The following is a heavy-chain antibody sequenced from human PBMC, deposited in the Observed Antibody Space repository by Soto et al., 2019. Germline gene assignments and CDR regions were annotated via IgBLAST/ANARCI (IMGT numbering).Heavy chain of an antibody. CDR2: ISAYNGNT. D-gene: IGHD3-16*02. Sequence: GSSVKVSCKASGYTFTSYGISWVRQAPGQGLEWMGWISAYNGNTNYAQKLQGRVTMTTDTSTSTAYMELRSLRSDDTAVYYCARDLPQDDYVWGSYRGFDYWGKGTLVTVSS. V-gene: IGHV1-18*04. CDR1: GYTFTSYG. CDR3: ARDLPQDDYVWGSYRGFDY. J-gene: IGHJ4*02.